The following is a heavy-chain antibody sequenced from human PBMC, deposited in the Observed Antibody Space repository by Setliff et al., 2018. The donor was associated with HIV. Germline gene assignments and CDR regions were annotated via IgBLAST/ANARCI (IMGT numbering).Heavy chain of an antibody. D-gene: IGHD3-10*01. CDR1: GYTFTTYG. CDR2: ISTYSDET. Sequence: GASVKVSCKPSGYTFTTYGLSWVRQAPGQGLEWMGWISTYSDETSSSQNLQGRLTMTTDTPKNQFSLKLNSVIAADTAVYYCARNRVPSSLWGQGTLVTVSS. J-gene: IGHJ4*02. CDR3: ARNRVPSSL. V-gene: IGHV1-18*01.